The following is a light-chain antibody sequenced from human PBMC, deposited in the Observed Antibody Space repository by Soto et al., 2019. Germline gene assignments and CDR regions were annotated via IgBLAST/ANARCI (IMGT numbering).Light chain of an antibody. J-gene: IGKJ3*01. CDR1: QGINHY. CDR3: QKHNSAPLF. V-gene: IGKV1-27*01. CDR2: ATS. Sequence: DLQMTQSPSSLSASVGDRVTITCRASQGINHYLAWFQQKPGKVPKLLIYATSTVQSGVPSRFSGSGFGTDFTLTISSLQPEDVATYYCQKHNSAPLFFGPGTKVEIK.